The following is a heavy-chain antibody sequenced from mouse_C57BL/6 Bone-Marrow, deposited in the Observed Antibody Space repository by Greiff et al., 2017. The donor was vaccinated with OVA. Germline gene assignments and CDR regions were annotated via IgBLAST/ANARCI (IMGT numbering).Heavy chain of an antibody. CDR3: ARGGGYYFDY. J-gene: IGHJ2*01. Sequence: VQLQQSGPELVKPGASVKISCKASGYSFTGYYMNWVKQSPEKSLEWIGEINPSTGGTTYNQKFKAKATLTVDKSSSTAYMQLKGLTSEDSAVYYCARGGGYYFDYWGQGTTLTVTS. V-gene: IGHV1-42*01. CDR2: INPSTGGT. CDR1: GYSFTGYY.